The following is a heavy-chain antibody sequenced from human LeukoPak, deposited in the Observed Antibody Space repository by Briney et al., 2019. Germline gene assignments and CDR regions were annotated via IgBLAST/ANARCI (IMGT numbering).Heavy chain of an antibody. CDR1: GGPMSSDY. V-gene: IGHV4-59*08. Sequence: PSETLSLTCSVSGGPMSSDYWSWIRQSPGKGLEWIGRMFGNGGTNYSPSFQRRATMPVDTSTRRLSLRLNSVTAADTAVYYCARQTAKKWDLPGSFDSWGQGILVTVSS. D-gene: IGHD1-26*01. J-gene: IGHJ4*02. CDR3: ARQTAKKWDLPGSFDS. CDR2: MFGNGGT.